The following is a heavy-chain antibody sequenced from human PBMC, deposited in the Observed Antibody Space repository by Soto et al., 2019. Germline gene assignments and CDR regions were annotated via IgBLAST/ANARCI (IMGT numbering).Heavy chain of an antibody. Sequence: GASVKVSSKASGYTFTSYGISWVRQSPGQGLEWMGWISAYNGNTNYAQKLQGRVTMTTDTSTSTAYMELRSLRSDDTAVYYCARDRSVATITDFDYWGQGTLVTAPQ. CDR2: ISAYNGNT. CDR1: GYTFTSYG. D-gene: IGHD5-12*01. V-gene: IGHV1-18*01. J-gene: IGHJ4*02. CDR3: ARDRSVATITDFDY.